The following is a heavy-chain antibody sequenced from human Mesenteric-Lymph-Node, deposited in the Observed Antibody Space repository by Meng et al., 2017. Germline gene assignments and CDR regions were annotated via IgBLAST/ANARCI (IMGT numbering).Heavy chain of an antibody. Sequence: SETLSLTCTVSGYSISSGYYWGWIRQPPGKGLEWIGSIYHSGSTYYNPSLRSRVTISIDSSKNQFSLKLISVTAADTAVYYCARRIAAAVYAFDIWGQGTMVTVSS. CDR1: GYSISSGYY. CDR2: IYHSGST. D-gene: IGHD6-13*01. V-gene: IGHV4-38-2*02. J-gene: IGHJ3*02. CDR3: ARRIAAAVYAFDI.